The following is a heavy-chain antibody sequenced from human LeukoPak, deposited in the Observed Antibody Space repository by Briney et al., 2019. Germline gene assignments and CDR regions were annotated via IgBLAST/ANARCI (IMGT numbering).Heavy chain of an antibody. J-gene: IGHJ3*02. CDR3: ARVVVAAPGGAFDI. CDR2: IIPIFGTA. CDR1: GGTFSSYA. D-gene: IGHD2-15*01. V-gene: IGHV1-69*05. Sequence: GASVKVSCKASGGTFSSYAISWVRQAPGQGLEWMGMIIPIFGTANYAQKFQGRVTITTDESTSTAYMELSSLRSEDTAVYYCARVVVAAPGGAFDIWGQGTMVTVSS.